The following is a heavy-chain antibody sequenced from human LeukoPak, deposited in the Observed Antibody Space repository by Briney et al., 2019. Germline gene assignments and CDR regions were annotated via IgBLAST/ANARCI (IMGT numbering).Heavy chain of an antibody. CDR1: GYTFASYW. J-gene: IGHJ4*02. V-gene: IGHV5-51*01. Sequence: GESLKISCKGSGYTFASYWIGWVRQMPGKGLGWMGIIYPGDSDTRYSPSFQGQVTISADKSISTAYLQWSSLKASDTAMYYCARGHLYDYSTTSYYFDYWGQGTLVTVSS. CDR3: ARGHLYDYSTTSYYFDY. D-gene: IGHD5-12*01. CDR2: IYPGDSDT.